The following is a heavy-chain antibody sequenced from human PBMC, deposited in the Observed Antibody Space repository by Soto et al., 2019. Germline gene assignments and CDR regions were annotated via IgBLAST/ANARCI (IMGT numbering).Heavy chain of an antibody. D-gene: IGHD3-16*02. J-gene: IGHJ4*01. Sequence: GGSLRLSCAASGFTFSNAWINWVRQAPGKGLEWVGRIKSKTDGGTTDFAASVKSRFAISRDDSKNMVYLQMNSLKTEDTAVYYCTTDSYITIVINRFDSWGHGTLVPVSS. CDR1: GFTFSNAW. CDR2: IKSKTDGGTT. V-gene: IGHV3-15*07. CDR3: TTDSYITIVINRFDS.